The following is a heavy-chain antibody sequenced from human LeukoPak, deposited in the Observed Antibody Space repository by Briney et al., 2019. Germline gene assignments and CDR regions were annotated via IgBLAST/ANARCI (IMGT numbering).Heavy chain of an antibody. CDR2: VSDSGDNT. CDR1: GFTFNTYA. J-gene: IGHJ4*02. D-gene: IGHD3-10*01. V-gene: IGHV3-23*01. CDR3: ARQVGGSFDY. Sequence: SGGSLRLSCAASGFTFNTYAMNWVRQAPGKGLEWVSSVSDSGDNTDHADSVKGRFTISRDNSRNTVYLQMNSLRSDDTAVYYCARQVGGSFDYWGQGTLVTVSS.